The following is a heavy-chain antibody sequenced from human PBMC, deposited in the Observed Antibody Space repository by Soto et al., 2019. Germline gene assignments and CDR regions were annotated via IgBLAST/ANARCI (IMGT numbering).Heavy chain of an antibody. V-gene: IGHV4-31*03. CDR1: GGSISSGGYY. CDR3: ARRWGTYFDY. Sequence: SETLSLTCTVSGGSISSGGYYWSWIRQHPGKGLEWIGYIYYSGSTYYNPSLKSRVTISVDTSKNQFSLKLSSVTAADTAVYYCARRWGTYFDYWGQGTLVTVSS. J-gene: IGHJ4*02. CDR2: IYYSGST. D-gene: IGHD7-27*01.